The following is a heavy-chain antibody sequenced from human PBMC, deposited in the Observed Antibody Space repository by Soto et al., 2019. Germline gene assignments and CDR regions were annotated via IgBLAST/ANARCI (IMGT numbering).Heavy chain of an antibody. D-gene: IGHD2-2*02. Sequence: KTSETLSLTCTVSGGSISSYYWSWIRQPPGKGLEWIGYIYYSGSTNYNPSLKSRVTISVDTSKNQFSLKLSSVTAADTAVYYCASTNRYCSSTSCYKGQFDPWGQGTLVTVSS. CDR1: GGSISSYY. CDR2: IYYSGST. V-gene: IGHV4-59*01. J-gene: IGHJ5*02. CDR3: ASTNRYCSSTSCYKGQFDP.